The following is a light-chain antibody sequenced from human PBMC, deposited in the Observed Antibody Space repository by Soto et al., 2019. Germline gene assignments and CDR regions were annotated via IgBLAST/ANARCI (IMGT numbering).Light chain of an antibody. V-gene: IGKV3-20*01. CDR1: QSVSSSY. J-gene: IGKJ3*01. Sequence: EIVLTQSPGTLSLSPGERATLSCRASQSVSSSYLAWYQQKPGQAPRLLIYGASSRATGSPDRFSGSGSGTDFTLTISRLEPEDFAVYYCQHYCSLGTFGPGTKVDIK. CDR3: QHYCSLGT. CDR2: GAS.